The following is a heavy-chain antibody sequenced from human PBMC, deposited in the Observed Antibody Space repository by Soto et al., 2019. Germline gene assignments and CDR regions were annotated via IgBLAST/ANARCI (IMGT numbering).Heavy chain of an antibody. D-gene: IGHD6-19*01. CDR3: ARDTSSGWYYFDY. CDR2: IWYDGSNK. V-gene: IGHV3-33*01. Sequence: GGSLRLSCAASGFTFSSYGMHWVRQAPGKGLEWVAVIWYDGSNKYYADSVKGRFTISRDNSKNTLYLQMNSLRAEDTAVYYCARDTSSGWYYFDYWGQGALVTVSS. CDR1: GFTFSSYG. J-gene: IGHJ4*02.